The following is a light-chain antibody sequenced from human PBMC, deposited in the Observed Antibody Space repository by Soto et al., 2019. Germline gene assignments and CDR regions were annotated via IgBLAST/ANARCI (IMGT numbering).Light chain of an antibody. Sequence: DIEMTRSPSTLSASVGDRLTITCRASQTIRRWLAWYQQRPGKAPKVLIYDASTLESGVPARFSGSGSETEFTLTISSLQPEDSATYYCQHYNSDPWTFGQGTKVENK. CDR2: DAS. CDR1: QTIRRW. V-gene: IGKV1-5*01. J-gene: IGKJ1*01. CDR3: QHYNSDPWT.